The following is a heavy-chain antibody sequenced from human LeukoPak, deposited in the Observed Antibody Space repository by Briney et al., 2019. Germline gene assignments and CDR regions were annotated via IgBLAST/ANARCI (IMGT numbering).Heavy chain of an antibody. CDR1: GGSISNYF. Sequence: SETLSVPRSVSGGSISNYFWSGIAPPPRKGLEWIGYVYYSGSTNYHPSFKSRVTISVDTSKNQFALRMSSVTAADTALYYCARTDGNSFYPYYYMDVWGKGTTVTVSS. V-gene: IGHV4-59*01. J-gene: IGHJ6*03. CDR3: ARTDGNSFYPYYYMDV. D-gene: IGHD3-16*02. CDR2: VYYSGST.